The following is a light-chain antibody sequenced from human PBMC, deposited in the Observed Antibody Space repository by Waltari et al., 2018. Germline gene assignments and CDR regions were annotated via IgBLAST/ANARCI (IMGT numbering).Light chain of an antibody. Sequence: DIVMTQSPDSLAVSLGERATINCKSSQSVLYSSNNKNYLAWYQQKPGQPPKLLIYATSTRGSWVSVLFRCSGSGTEVTLIISSLQAEDVAVSYCQQYYSTGTFGPGTKVDIK. CDR3: QQYYSTGT. CDR2: ATS. CDR1: QSVLYSSNNKNY. V-gene: IGKV4-1*01. J-gene: IGKJ3*01.